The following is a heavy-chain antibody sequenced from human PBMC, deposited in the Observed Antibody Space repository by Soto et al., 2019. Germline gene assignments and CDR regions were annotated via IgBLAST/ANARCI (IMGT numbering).Heavy chain of an antibody. V-gene: IGHV3-23*01. J-gene: IGHJ3*02. CDR1: GFIFITYA. Sequence: GGSLRLSCTASGFIFITYAMNWVRQAPGEGLEWVSAISGSGGSTYYADSVKGRFTISRDNSVNTLYLQMNSLRTEDTAVYYCAHPRGYGIFDAVDIWGQGTMVT. CDR3: AHPRGYGIFDAVDI. CDR2: ISGSGGST. D-gene: IGHD4-17*01.